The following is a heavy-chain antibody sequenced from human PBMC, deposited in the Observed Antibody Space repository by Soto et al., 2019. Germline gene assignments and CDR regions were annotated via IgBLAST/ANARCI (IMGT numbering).Heavy chain of an antibody. D-gene: IGHD6-13*01. Sequence: PGGSLSLSCAASGFTFSSYAMSWVRQAPGKGLEWVSAISVSGGSTYYADSVKGRFTISRDNSKNTLYLQMNSLRAEDTAVYYCAIHSEAEDFDYWGQGTLVTVSS. V-gene: IGHV3-23*01. CDR3: AIHSEAEDFDY. J-gene: IGHJ4*02. CDR2: ISVSGGST. CDR1: GFTFSSYA.